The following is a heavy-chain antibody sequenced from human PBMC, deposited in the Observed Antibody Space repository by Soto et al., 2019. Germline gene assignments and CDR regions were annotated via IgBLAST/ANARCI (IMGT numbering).Heavy chain of an antibody. Sequence: GGSLRLSCAASGFTFSSYAMSWVRQAPGKGLEWVSAISGSGGSTYYTDSVKGRFTISRDNSKNTLYLQMNSLRAEDTAVYYCAKDIYGSGCYYNVVYYYGMDVWGQGTTVTVSS. CDR1: GFTFSSYA. V-gene: IGHV3-23*01. CDR2: ISGSGGST. CDR3: AKDIYGSGCYYNVVYYYGMDV. J-gene: IGHJ6*02. D-gene: IGHD3-10*01.